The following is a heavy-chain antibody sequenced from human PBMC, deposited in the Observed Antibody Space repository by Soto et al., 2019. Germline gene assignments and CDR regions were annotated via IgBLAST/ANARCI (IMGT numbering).Heavy chain of an antibody. CDR3: VKDTYDFWSGPFDY. CDR2: ISWNSGSI. CDR1: GFTFDDYA. Sequence: QPGGSLRLSCAASGFTFDDYAMHWVRQAPGKGLEWVSGISWNSGSIGYADSVKGRFTISRDNAKNSLYLQMNSLRAEDTALYYCVKDTYDFWSGPFDYWGQGTLVTVSS. J-gene: IGHJ4*02. V-gene: IGHV3-9*01. D-gene: IGHD3-3*01.